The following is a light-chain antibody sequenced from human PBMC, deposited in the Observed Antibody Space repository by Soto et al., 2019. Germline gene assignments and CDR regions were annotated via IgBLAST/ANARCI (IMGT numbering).Light chain of an antibody. Sequence: QSALTQPPSVSGAPGQRVTISCSGSSSDIGAAFDVHWYQHLPGTAPKLLIYGNTNRPSGVPGRFSGSKSGTSASLAISGLQAEDEADYYCQSYENSRTGFYVFGTGTKVTVL. V-gene: IGLV1-40*01. J-gene: IGLJ1*01. CDR2: GNT. CDR1: SSDIGAAFD. CDR3: QSYENSRTGFYV.